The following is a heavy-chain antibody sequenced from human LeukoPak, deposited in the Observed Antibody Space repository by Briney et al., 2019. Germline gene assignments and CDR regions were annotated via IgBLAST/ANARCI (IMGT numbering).Heavy chain of an antibody. V-gene: IGHV1-69*01. CDR3: ARDLSRAAGPKDAFDI. D-gene: IGHD6-13*01. CDR1: GRTFSSYA. CDR2: IIPIFGTA. Sequence: GASVKVSCKASGRTFSSYAISWVRQAPGQGLEWMGGIIPIFGTANYAQKFQGRVTITADESTSTAYMELSSLRSEDTAVYYCARDLSRAAGPKDAFDIWGQGTMVTVSS. J-gene: IGHJ3*02.